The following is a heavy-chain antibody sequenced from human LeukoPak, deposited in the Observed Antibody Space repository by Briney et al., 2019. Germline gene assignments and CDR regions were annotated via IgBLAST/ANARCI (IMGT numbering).Heavy chain of an antibody. CDR2: INHSGST. Sequence: PSETLSLTCAVYGGSFSGYYWSWIRQPPGKGLELIGEINHSGSTNYNPSLKSRVTISVDTSKNQFSLKLSSVTAADTAVYYCAREARYDFWSGYYSDSYYFDYWGQGTLVTVSS. J-gene: IGHJ4*02. CDR3: AREARYDFWSGYYSDSYYFDY. D-gene: IGHD3-3*01. V-gene: IGHV4-34*01. CDR1: GGSFSGYY.